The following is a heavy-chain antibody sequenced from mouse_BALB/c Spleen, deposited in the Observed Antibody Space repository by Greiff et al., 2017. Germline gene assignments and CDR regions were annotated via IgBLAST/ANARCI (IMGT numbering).Heavy chain of an antibody. J-gene: IGHJ3*01. Sequence: VQLQQSGAELAKPGASVKMSCKASGYTFTSYCMHWVKQRPGQGLDWIGYINPSTGYTEYNQKFKDKATLTADKSSSTAYMQLCSLTSGDSAVYYFSSYIAYWGQGTLVTVSA. CDR3: SSYIAY. V-gene: IGHV1-7*01. D-gene: IGHD2-10*01. CDR2: INPSTGYT. CDR1: GYTFTSYC.